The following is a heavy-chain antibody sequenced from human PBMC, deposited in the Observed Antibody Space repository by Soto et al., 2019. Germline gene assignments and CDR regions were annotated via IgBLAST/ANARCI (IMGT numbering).Heavy chain of an antibody. Sequence: SVKVSCKASGGTFSIYAISWVVQAPLQWRDWMGGIIPIFGTANYAQKFQGRVTITADESTSTAYMELSSLRSEDTAVYYCARAHPRDCSSTSCYKGEYYYYYGMDVWGQGTTVTVSS. D-gene: IGHD2-2*02. CDR1: GGTFSIYA. CDR3: ARAHPRDCSSTSCYKGEYYYYYGMDV. J-gene: IGHJ6*02. V-gene: IGHV1-69*13. CDR2: IIPIFGTA.